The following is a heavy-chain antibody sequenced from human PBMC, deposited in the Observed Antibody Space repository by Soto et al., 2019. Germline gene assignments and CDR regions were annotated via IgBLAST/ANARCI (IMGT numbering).Heavy chain of an antibody. J-gene: IGHJ6*03. D-gene: IGHD3-10*01. CDR3: ARDAKLLWFGELFNYYYYMDV. V-gene: IGHV3-21*01. CDR1: GFTFSSYS. Sequence: EVQLVESGGGLVKPGGSLRLSCAASGFTFSSYSMNWVRQAPGKGLEWVSSISSSSSYIYYADSVKGRFTISRDNAKNSLYLQMNSLRAEDTAVYYCARDAKLLWFGELFNYYYYMDVWGKGTTVTVSS. CDR2: ISSSSSYI.